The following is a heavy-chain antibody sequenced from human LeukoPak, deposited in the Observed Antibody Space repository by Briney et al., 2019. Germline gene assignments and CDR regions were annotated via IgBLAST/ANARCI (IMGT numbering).Heavy chain of an antibody. CDR2: SRQDGNEE. J-gene: IGHJ4*02. CDR1: GFTISSYW. D-gene: IGHD4-23*01. Sequence: PGGSLRLSCVASGFTISSYWMTWVRQAPGKGLEWVANSRQDGNEETYVDSVKGRFTISRDNAKNSLYLQMNSLRVEDTALYYGARAGGGLFDHWGQGTLVTVSS. V-gene: IGHV3-7*04. CDR3: ARAGGGLFDH.